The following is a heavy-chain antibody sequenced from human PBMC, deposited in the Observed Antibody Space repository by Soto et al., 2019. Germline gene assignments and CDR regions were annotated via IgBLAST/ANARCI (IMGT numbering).Heavy chain of an antibody. Sequence: QVQLVQSGAEVRKPGSSVKVSCKASGGTFSRHAISWVRQAPGQGLEWMGGIIPIFGTANHAQKFQGRVTIIEDESTRTVYMGLSSLRSEDTAMYYCARGWGYDSNDYYYAYWGQGTLVIVSS. D-gene: IGHD3-22*01. J-gene: IGHJ4*02. V-gene: IGHV1-69*01. CDR2: IIPIFGTA. CDR1: GGTFSRHA. CDR3: ARGWGYDSNDYYYAY.